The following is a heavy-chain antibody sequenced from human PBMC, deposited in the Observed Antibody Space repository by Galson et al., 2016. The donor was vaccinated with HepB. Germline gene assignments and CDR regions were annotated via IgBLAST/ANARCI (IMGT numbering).Heavy chain of an antibody. Sequence: SVKVSCKASGYPFIDYSIQWVRQAPGQGLEWMAYIHPTSDGTHYAQKFQGRARVTRDTSITTAYMELSSLTSDDTAVYYCARHWGGSSDYWGQGTLVTVSS. J-gene: IGHJ4*02. D-gene: IGHD1-26*01. CDR3: ARHWGGSSDY. CDR1: GYPFIDYS. CDR2: IHPTSDGT. V-gene: IGHV1-2*02.